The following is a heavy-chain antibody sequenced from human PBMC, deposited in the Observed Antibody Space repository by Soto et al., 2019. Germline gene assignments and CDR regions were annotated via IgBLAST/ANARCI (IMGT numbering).Heavy chain of an antibody. D-gene: IGHD1-26*01. CDR1: GGSISSSSYY. CDR2: IYYSGST. V-gene: IGHV4-39*01. Sequence: QLQLQESGPGLVKPSETLSLTCTVSGGSISSSSYYWGWIRQPPGEGLEWIGSIYYSGSTYYNPSLTSRGTISVDTSKNQFSLKLSSVTAADTAVYYCARLFPHSGSYLDYWGQGTLVTVSS. J-gene: IGHJ4*02. CDR3: ARLFPHSGSYLDY.